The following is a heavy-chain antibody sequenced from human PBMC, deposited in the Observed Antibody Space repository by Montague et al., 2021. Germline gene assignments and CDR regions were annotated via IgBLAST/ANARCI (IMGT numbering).Heavy chain of an antibody. V-gene: IGHV4-34*01. CDR3: ASDRGPFDY. CDR1: GGSLSEYY. Sequence: SETLSLTCGVYGGSLSEYYWTWIRQSPAKGLEWIGEVRHIGSTNYNPSLKSRVTMSVDKSKNQFSLKLRSVTAADTAVYYCASDRGPFDYWGQETVVTVSS. D-gene: IGHD3-10*01. CDR2: VRHIGST. J-gene: IGHJ4*02.